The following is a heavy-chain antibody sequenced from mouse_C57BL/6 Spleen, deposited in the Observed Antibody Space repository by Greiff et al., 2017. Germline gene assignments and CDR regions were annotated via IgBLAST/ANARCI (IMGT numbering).Heavy chain of an antibody. V-gene: IGHV1-50*01. CDR1: GYTFTSYW. Sequence: QVQLQQSGAELVKPGASVKLSCKASGYTFTSYWMQWVKQRPGQGLEWIGEIDPSDSYTNYNQKFKGKATLTVDTSSSTAYMQLSSLTSEDSAVYYCARSGERGFAYWGQGTLVTVSA. CDR3: ARSGERGFAY. CDR2: IDPSDSYT. J-gene: IGHJ3*01.